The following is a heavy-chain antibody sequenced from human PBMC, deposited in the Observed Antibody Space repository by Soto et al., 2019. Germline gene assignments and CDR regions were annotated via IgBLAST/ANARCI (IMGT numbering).Heavy chain of an antibody. D-gene: IGHD3-3*01. Sequence: EVQLVESGGGLVKPGGSLRLSCAASGFTLSSYSMIWVRQAPGKGLEWVSSISSSSNYIYYADSVKGRFTISRDNAKNSLYLQMNSLRAEDTAVYYCARDSARRDSNWFAPWGQGTLVTVSS. CDR3: ARDSARRDSNWFAP. CDR2: ISSSSNYI. J-gene: IGHJ5*02. CDR1: GFTLSSYS. V-gene: IGHV3-21*01.